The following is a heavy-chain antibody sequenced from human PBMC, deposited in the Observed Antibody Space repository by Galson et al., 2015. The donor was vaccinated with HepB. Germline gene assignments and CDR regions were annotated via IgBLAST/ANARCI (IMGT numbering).Heavy chain of an antibody. D-gene: IGHD3-22*01. J-gene: IGHJ4*02. CDR3: ARDYYDSSGYYYGY. CDR2: IIPILGIA. Sequence: SVKVSCKASGGTFSSYAISWVRQAPGQGLEWMGRIIPILGIANYAQKFQGRVTITADKSTSTAYMELSSLRSEDTAVYYCARDYYDSSGYYYGYWGQGTLVTVSS. V-gene: IGHV1-69*04. CDR1: GGTFSSYA.